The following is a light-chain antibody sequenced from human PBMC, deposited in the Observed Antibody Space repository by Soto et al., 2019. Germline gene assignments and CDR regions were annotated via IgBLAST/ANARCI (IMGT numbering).Light chain of an antibody. Sequence: DIVMTQSPDSLAVFLGERATINCKSSQSVLYSSNNKNYLAWYQQKAGQPPKLLIYWASTRESGVPDRFSGSGSGTDFTRTISSLQAEDVAVYYCQQYYATPPYTFGQGTKLEIK. CDR1: QSVLYSSNNKNY. CDR2: WAS. CDR3: QQYYATPPYT. J-gene: IGKJ2*01. V-gene: IGKV4-1*01.